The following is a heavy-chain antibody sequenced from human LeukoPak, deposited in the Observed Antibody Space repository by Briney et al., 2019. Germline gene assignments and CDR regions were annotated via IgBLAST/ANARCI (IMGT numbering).Heavy chain of an antibody. CDR2: ISYDGSNK. V-gene: IGHV3-30*04. J-gene: IGHJ4*02. CDR1: GSTFSSYA. Sequence: GGSLRLSCAASGSTFSSYAMHWVRQAPGKGLEWVAVISYDGSNKYYADSVKGRFTISRDNSKNTLYLQMNSLRAEDTAVYYCARGRYCSSISCRTELDYWGQGTLVTVSS. CDR3: ARGRYCSSISCRTELDY. D-gene: IGHD2-2*01.